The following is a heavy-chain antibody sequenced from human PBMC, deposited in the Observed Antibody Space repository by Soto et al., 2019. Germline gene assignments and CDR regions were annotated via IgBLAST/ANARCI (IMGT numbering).Heavy chain of an antibody. D-gene: IGHD5-12*01. Sequence: EVQLVESGGGLIQPGGSLRLSCAASGFTVSSNYMSWVRQTPGKGLEWVSVMYSGGNTYYADSVKGRFTISRDNSKNTLYLQMNSLRAEDTAVYYCAREGYSGYDYMGFDYWGQGTLVTVSS. V-gene: IGHV3-53*01. CDR2: MYSGGNT. J-gene: IGHJ4*02. CDR3: AREGYSGYDYMGFDY. CDR1: GFTVSSNY.